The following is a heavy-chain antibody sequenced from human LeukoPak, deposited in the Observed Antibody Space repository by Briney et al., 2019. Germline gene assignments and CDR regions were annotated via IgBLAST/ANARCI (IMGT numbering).Heavy chain of an antibody. CDR3: ATADSSSWYASLPYYYYGMDV. Sequence: ETIYAQKFQGRVTMTEDTSTDTAYMELSSLRSEDTAVYYCATADSSSWYASLPYYYYGMDVWGQGTTVTVSS. V-gene: IGHV1-24*01. J-gene: IGHJ6*02. D-gene: IGHD6-13*01. CDR2: ET.